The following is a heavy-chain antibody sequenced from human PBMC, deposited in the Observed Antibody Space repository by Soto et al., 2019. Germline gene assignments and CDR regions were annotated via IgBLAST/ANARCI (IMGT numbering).Heavy chain of an antibody. CDR3: AIYPYCSSTSCYTGVCYCYYYGMDV. D-gene: IGHD2-2*02. Sequence: ASVKVSCKASGGTFSSYAISWVRQAPGQGLEWMGWIIPIFGTANYAQKFQGRVTITADKSTSTAYKELGSLRTEDTAVYYCAIYPYCSSTSCYTGVCYCYYYGMDVWGQGTTVTVSS. J-gene: IGHJ6*02. V-gene: IGHV1-69*06. CDR2: IIPIFGTA. CDR1: GGTFSSYA.